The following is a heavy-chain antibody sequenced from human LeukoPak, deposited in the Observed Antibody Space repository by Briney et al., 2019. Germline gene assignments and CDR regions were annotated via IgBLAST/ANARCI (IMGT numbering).Heavy chain of an antibody. V-gene: IGHV3-30*09. Sequence: GGSLRLSCAASGFTFSSYAMHWVRQAPGKGLEWVAVISYDGSNKYYADSAKGRFAISRDNSKNTLYLQMNSLRAEDTAVYYCAKDLLVEVAASQYYYYYGMDVWGQGTTVTVSS. D-gene: IGHD2-15*01. CDR2: ISYDGSNK. J-gene: IGHJ6*02. CDR1: GFTFSSYA. CDR3: AKDLLVEVAASQYYYYYGMDV.